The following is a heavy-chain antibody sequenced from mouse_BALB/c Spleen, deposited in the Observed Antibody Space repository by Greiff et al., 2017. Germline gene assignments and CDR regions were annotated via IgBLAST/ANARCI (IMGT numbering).Heavy chain of an antibody. CDR2: IDPFNGGT. CDR3: ARSGGKGNLDY. D-gene: IGHD3-1*01. CDR1: GYSFTSYY. J-gene: IGHJ2*01. V-gene: IGHV1S135*01. Sequence: EVQLQQSGPELMKPGASVKISCKASGYSFTSYYMHWVKQSHGKSLEWIGYIDPFNGGTSYNQKFKGKATLTVDKSSSTAYMHLSSLTSEDSAVYYCARSGGKGNLDYWGQGTTLTVSS.